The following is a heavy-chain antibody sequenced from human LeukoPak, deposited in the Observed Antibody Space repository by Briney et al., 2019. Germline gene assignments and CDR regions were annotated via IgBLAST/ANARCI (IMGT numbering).Heavy chain of an antibody. J-gene: IGHJ5*02. D-gene: IGHD3-3*01. V-gene: IGHV4-59*08. Sequence: SETLSLTCTVSGGSISDYYRGWIRQPPRKGLEWIGYFYNSGSSTYNPSLKSRVTISVDTSKEQFSLKLDSVAAADTAVYFCARQSVIIPAPPDWFDLWGQGTLVTVSS. CDR3: ARQSVIIPAPPDWFDL. CDR1: GGSISDYY. CDR2: FYNSGSS.